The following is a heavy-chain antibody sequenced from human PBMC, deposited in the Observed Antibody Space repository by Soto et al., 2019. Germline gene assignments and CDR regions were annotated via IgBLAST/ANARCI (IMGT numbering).Heavy chain of an antibody. Sequence: SETLSLTCTVSGGSISSGGYYWSWIRQHPGKGLEWIGYIYYSGSTYYNPSLKSRVTISVDTSKNQFSLKLSSVTAADTAVYYCARDRGNYGDSGGMDVWGQGTTVTVS. CDR3: ARDRGNYGDSGGMDV. D-gene: IGHD4-17*01. CDR2: IYYSGST. J-gene: IGHJ6*02. CDR1: GGSISSGGYY. V-gene: IGHV4-31*03.